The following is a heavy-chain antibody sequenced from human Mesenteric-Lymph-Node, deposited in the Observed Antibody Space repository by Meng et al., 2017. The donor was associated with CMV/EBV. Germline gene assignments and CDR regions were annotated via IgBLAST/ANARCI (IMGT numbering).Heavy chain of an antibody. CDR3: ARYPGSSREQLVH. Sequence: CKSSGGTFSSYAISWVPQAPGQGLEWMGMIIPILGIANYAQKFQGRVTITADKSTSTAYMELSSLRSEDTAVYYCARYPGSSREQLVHWGQGTLVTVSS. D-gene: IGHD6-6*01. J-gene: IGHJ4*02. V-gene: IGHV1-69*04. CDR2: IIPILGIA. CDR1: GGTFSSYA.